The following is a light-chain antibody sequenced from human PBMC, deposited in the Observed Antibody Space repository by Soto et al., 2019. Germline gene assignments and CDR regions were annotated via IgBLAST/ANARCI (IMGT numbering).Light chain of an antibody. J-gene: IGKJ5*01. Sequence: EIVLTQSPGTLSLSPGERATLSCRASQSVSSTFLAWYQQKPGQAPSLLIYDTSTRATGIPDRFSGGGSGTDFTLTISRLEPEDFAVYYCQQYGGSPPITFGQGTRLEIK. CDR1: QSVSSTF. CDR3: QQYGGSPPIT. V-gene: IGKV3-20*01. CDR2: DTS.